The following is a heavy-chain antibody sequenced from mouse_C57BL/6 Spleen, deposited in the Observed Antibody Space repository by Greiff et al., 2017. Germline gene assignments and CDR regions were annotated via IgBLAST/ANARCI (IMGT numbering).Heavy chain of an antibody. Sequence: QVHVKQPGTELVKPGASVKLSCKASGYTFTSYWMHWVKQRPGQGLEWIGNINPSNGGTNYNEKFKSKATLTVDKSSSTAYMQLSSLTSEDSAVYYCARGYGNYVDYFDYWGQGTTRTVSS. J-gene: IGHJ2*01. D-gene: IGHD2-1*01. CDR3: ARGYGNYVDYFDY. CDR2: INPSNGGT. V-gene: IGHV1-53*01. CDR1: GYTFTSYW.